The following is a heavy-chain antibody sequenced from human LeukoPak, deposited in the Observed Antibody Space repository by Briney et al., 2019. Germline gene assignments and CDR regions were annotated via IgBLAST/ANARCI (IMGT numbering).Heavy chain of an antibody. J-gene: IGHJ4*02. D-gene: IGHD5-12*01. V-gene: IGHV3-30*02. Sequence: PGGSLRLSCAASGFTFSSYGMHWVRQAPGKGLEWVAFIRYDGSNKYYADSVKGRFTISRDNSKNTLYLQMNSLRAEDTAVYYCARDPGGYAGGDYWGQGTLVTVSS. CDR1: GFTFSSYG. CDR3: ARDPGGYAGGDY. CDR2: IRYDGSNK.